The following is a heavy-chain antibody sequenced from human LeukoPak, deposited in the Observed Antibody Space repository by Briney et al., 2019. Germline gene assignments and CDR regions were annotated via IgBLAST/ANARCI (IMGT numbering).Heavy chain of an antibody. Sequence: PSETLSLSCTVSGGAISRGNYYWSWIRQPPGKGLECIGYIHYSGSTYYNPSLKSRVTISVDTSKNQFSLKLSSVTAADTAVYYCVRGRGTAVTTGNWFDPWGQGTLVTVSS. J-gene: IGHJ5*02. V-gene: IGHV4-30-4*01. CDR1: GGAISRGNYY. CDR3: VRGRGTAVTTGNWFDP. CDR2: IHYSGST. D-gene: IGHD4-17*01.